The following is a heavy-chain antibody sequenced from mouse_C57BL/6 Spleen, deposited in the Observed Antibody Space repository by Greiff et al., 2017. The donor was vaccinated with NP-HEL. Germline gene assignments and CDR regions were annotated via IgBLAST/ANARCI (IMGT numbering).Heavy chain of an antibody. CDR3: ARQDYYGSSLQNYFDY. Sequence: EVMLVESGGDLVKPGGSLKLSCAASGFTFSSYGMSWVRQTPDKRLEWVATISSGGSYTYYPDSVKGRFTISRDNAKNTLYLQMSSLKSEDTAMYYCARQDYYGSSLQNYFDYWGQGTTLTVSS. D-gene: IGHD1-1*01. CDR2: ISSGGSYT. CDR1: GFTFSSYG. V-gene: IGHV5-6*01. J-gene: IGHJ2*01.